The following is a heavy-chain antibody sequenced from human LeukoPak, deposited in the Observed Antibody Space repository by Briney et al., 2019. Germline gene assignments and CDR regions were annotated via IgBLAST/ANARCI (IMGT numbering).Heavy chain of an antibody. CDR2: IYPGDSDT. CDR1: GYSFTSYW. J-gene: IGHJ3*02. D-gene: IGHD2-15*01. CDR3: ARRGVVVAASDDDAFDI. Sequence: GESLKISCKGSGYSFTSYWIGWVRQMPGKGREWMGIIYPGDSDTRYSPSFQGQVTISADKSISTAYLQWSSLKASDTAMYYCARRGVVVAASDDDAFDIWGQGTMVTVSS. V-gene: IGHV5-51*01.